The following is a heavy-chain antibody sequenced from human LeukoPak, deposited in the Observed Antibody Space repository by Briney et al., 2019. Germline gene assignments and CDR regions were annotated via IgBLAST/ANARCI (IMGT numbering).Heavy chain of an antibody. J-gene: IGHJ3*02. CDR2: ISGSGGST. CDR3: AKDTRIVVPAARDAFDI. D-gene: IGHD2-2*01. Sequence: GGSLRLSCAASGFIFSSYAMSWVRQAPGKGLEWVSAISGSGGSTYYADSVKGRFTISRDNSKNTLYLQMNSLRAEDTAVYYCAKDTRIVVPAARDAFDIWGQGTMVTVSS. CDR1: GFIFSSYA. V-gene: IGHV3-23*01.